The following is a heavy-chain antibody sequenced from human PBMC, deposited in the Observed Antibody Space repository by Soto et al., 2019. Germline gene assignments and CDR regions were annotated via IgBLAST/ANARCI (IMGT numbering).Heavy chain of an antibody. CDR2: INHSGST. D-gene: IGHD6-13*01. CDR1: GGSFSGYY. J-gene: IGHJ6*02. Sequence: SLSLTCAVYGGSFSGYYWSWIRQPPGKGLEWIGEINHSGSTNYNPSLKSRVTISVDTSKNQFSLKLSSVTAADTAVYYCARVFRSSWYGGYYYGMGVWGQGTTVTVSS. V-gene: IGHV4-34*01. CDR3: ARVFRSSWYGGYYYGMGV.